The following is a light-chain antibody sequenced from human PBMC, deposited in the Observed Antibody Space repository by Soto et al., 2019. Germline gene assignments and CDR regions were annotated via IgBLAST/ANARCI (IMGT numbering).Light chain of an antibody. Sequence: QLVLTKPPSVSEAPRQRVTISCSGNSSNIGNNVVNWYQQLPGKAPKLLIYYDDLLPPGISDRFSGSKSGTSASLAISGLQSEDEADYYCAAWDDGLNAWVFGGGTKLTVL. V-gene: IGLV1-36*01. CDR3: AAWDDGLNAWV. CDR1: SSNIGNNV. CDR2: YDD. J-gene: IGLJ3*02.